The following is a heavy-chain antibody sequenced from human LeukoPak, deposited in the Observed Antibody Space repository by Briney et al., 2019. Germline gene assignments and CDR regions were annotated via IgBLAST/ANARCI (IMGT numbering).Heavy chain of an antibody. CDR2: VNRDGSET. V-gene: IGHV3-7*03. CDR1: GFTFSDHY. Sequence: PGGSLRLSCTVSGFTFSDHYIDWVRQVPGRGPEWVANVNRDGSETYYLDSVKGRFTISKDNAKNSLYLQMNSLRAEDTALYHCARNNGMDVWGQGTTVIVSS. J-gene: IGHJ6*02. CDR3: ARNNGMDV.